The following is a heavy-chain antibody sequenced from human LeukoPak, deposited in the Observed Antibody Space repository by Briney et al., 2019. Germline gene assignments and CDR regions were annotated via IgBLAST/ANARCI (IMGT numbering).Heavy chain of an antibody. J-gene: IGHJ6*04. CDR3: ARGLVVAATPPYSYYGMDV. Sequence: PGGSLRLSCAASGFTFSSYEMNWVRQAPGKGLEWVANIEQDGGEKYYVDSVKGRFTISRDNAKNSLYLHMNSLRVEDTAVYYCARGLVVAATPPYSYYGMDVWGKGTTVTVSS. D-gene: IGHD2-15*01. CDR1: GFTFSSYE. CDR2: IEQDGGEK. V-gene: IGHV3-7*03.